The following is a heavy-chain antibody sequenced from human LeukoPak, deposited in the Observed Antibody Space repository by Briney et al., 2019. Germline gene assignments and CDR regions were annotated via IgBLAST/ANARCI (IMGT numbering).Heavy chain of an antibody. Sequence: PSETLSLTCTVSGGSITTYYWSWIRQQRREGWEWIGYIYYSGGHNYKPSLKSRVTISVATSRNQFSLKLSSVAAADTAVYYCARDGGDTWGQGTLVTVSS. CDR3: ARDGGDT. CDR1: GGSITTYY. V-gene: IGHV4-59*01. CDR2: IYYSGGH. J-gene: IGHJ5*02. D-gene: IGHD2-15*01.